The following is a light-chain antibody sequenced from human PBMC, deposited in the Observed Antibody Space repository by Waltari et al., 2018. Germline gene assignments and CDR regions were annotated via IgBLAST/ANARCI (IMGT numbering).Light chain of an antibody. V-gene: IGKV4-1*01. J-gene: IGKJ4*01. CDR1: KSVLYSSNNKNN. CDR2: WAS. Sequence: DIVMTQSPDSLAVSLGERATINCKSSKSVLYSSNNKNNPACYQQKPGQPPKLFIYWASTRESGVPDRFSGSGSGTDFTLTISSLQAEDVAVYYCQQYYTTPLTFGGGTKVEIK. CDR3: QQYYTTPLT.